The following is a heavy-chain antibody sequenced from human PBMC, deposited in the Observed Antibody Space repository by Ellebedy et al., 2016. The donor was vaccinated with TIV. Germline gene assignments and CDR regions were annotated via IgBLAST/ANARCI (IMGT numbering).Heavy chain of an antibody. Sequence: SETLSPTXPVSGGSISSGDHYRNWIRQPPGKGLEWIGYIFYSGSTYYNPSLKSRVVISVDTSKNQFSLRLTSVTAADTAVYYCARGRAVAGTFAFDMWGQGTKVTVSS. D-gene: IGHD6-19*01. CDR1: GGSISSGDHY. J-gene: IGHJ3*02. CDR2: IFYSGST. V-gene: IGHV4-30-4*01. CDR3: ARGRAVAGTFAFDM.